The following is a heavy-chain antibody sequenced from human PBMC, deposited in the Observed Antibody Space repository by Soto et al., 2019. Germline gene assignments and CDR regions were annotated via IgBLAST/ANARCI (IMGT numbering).Heavy chain of an antibody. CDR1: GFTFSSYG. Sequence: QVQLVESGGGVVQPGRSLRLSCAASGFTFSSYGMHWVRQAPGKGLEWVAVISYDGRNKNYADSVKGRFTISRDNSKNTLYLQMNSLRAEDTAVYYCXXDRXXXVTXRFFDYWGQGTLVTVSS. V-gene: IGHV3-30*03. D-gene: IGHD2-21*02. J-gene: IGHJ4*02. CDR3: XXDRXXXVTXRFFDY. CDR2: ISYDGRNK.